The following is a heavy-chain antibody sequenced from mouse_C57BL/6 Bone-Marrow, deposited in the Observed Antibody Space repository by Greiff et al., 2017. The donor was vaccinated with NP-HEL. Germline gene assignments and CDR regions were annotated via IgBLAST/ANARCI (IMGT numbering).Heavy chain of an antibody. Sequence: EVKLVESGGGLVQPGGSLKLSCAASGFTFSDYYMYWVRQTPEKRLEWVAYISNGGGSTYYPDTVKGRFTISRDNAKNTLYLQMSRLKSEDTAMYYCASPIFYYGSRGAMDYWGQGTSVTVSS. V-gene: IGHV5-12*01. J-gene: IGHJ4*01. CDR3: ASPIFYYGSRGAMDY. CDR1: GFTFSDYY. D-gene: IGHD1-1*01. CDR2: ISNGGGST.